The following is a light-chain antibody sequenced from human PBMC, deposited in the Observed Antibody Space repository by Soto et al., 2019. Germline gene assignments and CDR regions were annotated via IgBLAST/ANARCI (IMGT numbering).Light chain of an antibody. CDR3: QQFDSSPWT. J-gene: IGKJ1*01. V-gene: IGKV3-20*01. Sequence: EIVLTQSPGTLSLSPGERATLSCRASQSISSNYLAWYQQKPGQAPRLLIYGASNRATGIPDRFSGSGSGTDFTLIISRLEPEDFAVYNCQQFDSSPWTFGQGTKVEI. CDR2: GAS. CDR1: QSISSNY.